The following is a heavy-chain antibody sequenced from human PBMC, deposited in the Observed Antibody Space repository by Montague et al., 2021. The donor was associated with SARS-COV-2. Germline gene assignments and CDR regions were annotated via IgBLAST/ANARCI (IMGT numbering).Heavy chain of an antibody. D-gene: IGHD2-21*01. J-gene: IGHJ4*02. CDR2: IYYSGST. CDR3: ARQGGDIVVVIAIRGPYYFDC. Sequence: SETLSLTCTVSGGSISSSNYYWGWIRQPPGKGLEWIGTIYYSGSTYYNPSLKSRVTISVDTSKNQFSLKLSSVTAADTAVYYCARQGGDIVVVIAIRGPYYFDCWGQGTLVTVSS. V-gene: IGHV4-39*01. CDR1: GGSISSSNYY.